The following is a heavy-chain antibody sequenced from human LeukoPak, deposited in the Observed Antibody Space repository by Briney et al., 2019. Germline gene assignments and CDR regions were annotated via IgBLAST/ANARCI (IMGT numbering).Heavy chain of an antibody. D-gene: IGHD3-22*01. CDR3: AKGLDDGSGYYGRGWAEYFQH. CDR1: GFTFSSYA. J-gene: IGHJ1*01. Sequence: GGSLRLSCAASGFTFSSYAMSWVRQAPGKGLEWVSAISGSGRSTYYADSVKGRFTISRDKSKHPLYLHMNSLRAEDTAVYYCAKGLDDGSGYYGRGWAEYFQHWGQGTLVTVSS. CDR2: ISGSGRST. V-gene: IGHV3-23*01.